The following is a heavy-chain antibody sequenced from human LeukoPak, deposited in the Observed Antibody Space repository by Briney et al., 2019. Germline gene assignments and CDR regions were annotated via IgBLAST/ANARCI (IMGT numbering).Heavy chain of an antibody. D-gene: IGHD3-3*01. Sequence: GASVKVSCKASGYTFSSFDINWVRQATGQGLEWIGWMNPDSGNTGYAQKFQGRVIMTRNTSISTAYMELSSLRSEDSAVYYCARAGLNRHTNYDFHPWGQGTLVTVSS. CDR2: MNPDSGNT. V-gene: IGHV1-8*01. J-gene: IGHJ5*02. CDR1: GYTFSSFD. CDR3: ARAGLNRHTNYDFHP.